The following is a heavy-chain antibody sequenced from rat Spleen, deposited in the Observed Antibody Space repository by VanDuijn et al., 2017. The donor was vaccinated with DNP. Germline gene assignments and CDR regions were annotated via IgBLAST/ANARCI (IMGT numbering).Heavy chain of an antibody. CDR1: GFRFNNYW. D-gene: IGHD1-10*01. J-gene: IGHJ1*01. CDR2: ITSSGSDT. CDR3: ARRGQLPYWYFDF. V-gene: IGHV5-31*01. Sequence: EVQLVESGGDLVQPGRSLKLSCVASGFRFNNYWMTWIRQVPGKGLEWFASITSSGSDTYYPDSVKGRFTISRDNARNTLYLQMDSLRSEDTATYYCARRGQLPYWYFDFWGPGTMVTVSS.